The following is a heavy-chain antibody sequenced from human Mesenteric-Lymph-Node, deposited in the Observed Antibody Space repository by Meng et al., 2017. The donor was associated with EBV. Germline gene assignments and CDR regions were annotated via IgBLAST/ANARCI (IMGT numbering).Heavy chain of an antibody. D-gene: IGHD4-17*01. J-gene: IGHJ4*02. CDR2: INPAFGNT. CDR3: ARDAGDYVLDY. CDR1: GYIFESYR. V-gene: IGHV1-3*01. Sequence: QVQLVKSGTEVKKPGASVKVSCKASGYIFESYRVHWARQAPGQRLEWMGWINPAFGNTDYSQKFQGKVTITSDTSASTAYMDLTSLTPEDTAVYFCARDAGDYVLDYWGQGTLVTVSS.